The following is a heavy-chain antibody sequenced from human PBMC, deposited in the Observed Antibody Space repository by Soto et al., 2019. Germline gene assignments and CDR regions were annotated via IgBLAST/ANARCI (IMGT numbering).Heavy chain of an antibody. CDR1: DHSISSDKGC. CDR2: TYYRGNA. J-gene: IGHJ5*02. V-gene: IGHV4-39*07. CDR3: ARSPDGSLTYYEILTGPQKMSWFDP. D-gene: IGHD3-9*01. Sequence: PSETLSLTCSVFDHSISSDKGCWGWIRQPPGKGLDWIGTTYYRGNAYYNPSVQTRVTISLDKSKSQFSLKLDSVTAAATAVYYCARSPDGSLTYYEILTGPQKMSWFDPWGQGTVVTVSS.